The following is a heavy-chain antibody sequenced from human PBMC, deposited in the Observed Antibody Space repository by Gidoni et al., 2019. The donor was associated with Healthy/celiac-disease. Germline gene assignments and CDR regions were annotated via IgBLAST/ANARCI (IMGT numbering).Heavy chain of an antibody. CDR1: GYSVTSYW. D-gene: IGHD6-6*01. CDR2: IYTGDSDT. V-gene: IGHV5-51*01. CDR3: ARLGFPARSSFDI. Sequence: EVQLVQCGAEVKKPGESLKISLTGSGYSVTSYWIGWVRQMPGNGLEWIGIIYTGDSDTRYSPSIQGQVTISADKSISTAYLQWSSLKASDTAMYYCARLGFPARSSFDIWGQGTMVTVSS. J-gene: IGHJ3*02.